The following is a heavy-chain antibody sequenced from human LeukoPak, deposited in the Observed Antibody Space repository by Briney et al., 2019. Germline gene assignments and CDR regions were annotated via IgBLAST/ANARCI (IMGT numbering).Heavy chain of an antibody. D-gene: IGHD2-2*01. V-gene: IGHV1-69*13. CDR1: GGTFSSYA. CDR3: AGLGYCSSTSCLALGY. J-gene: IGHJ4*02. CDR2: IIPIFGTA. Sequence: ASVKVSCKASGGTFSSYAISWVRQAPGQGLEWMGGIIPIFGTANYAQKFQGRVTITADESTSTAYMELSSLRSEDTAVYYCAGLGYCSSTSCLALGYWGQGTLVTVSS.